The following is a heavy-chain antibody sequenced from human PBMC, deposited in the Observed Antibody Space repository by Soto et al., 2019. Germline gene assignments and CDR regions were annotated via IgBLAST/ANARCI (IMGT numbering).Heavy chain of an antibody. CDR2: ISYDGSNK. CDR3: ANEVMVRGVIGTTPPDY. Sequence: QVQLVESGGGVVQPGRSLRLSCAASGFTFSSYGMHWVRQAPGKGLEWVAVISYDGSNKYYADSVKGRFTISRDNYKNTLYLQMNSLRAEDTAVYYCANEVMVRGVIGTTPPDYWGQGTLVTVSS. CDR1: GFTFSSYG. J-gene: IGHJ4*02. D-gene: IGHD3-10*01. V-gene: IGHV3-30*18.